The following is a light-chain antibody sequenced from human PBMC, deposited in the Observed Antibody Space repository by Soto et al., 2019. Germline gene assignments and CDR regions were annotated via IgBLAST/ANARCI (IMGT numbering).Light chain of an antibody. CDR2: RES. J-gene: IGKJ1*01. CDR1: QTIYSN. CDR3: LQYQNLWT. Sequence: IVITQAPSTLSGSPGERATLSCRAGQTIYSNVAWHQQRPGPXPRILIYRESTRATGVQARFSGSGSATDFTLTISGMQSEDFALYYCLQYQNLWTVGQGTKVEIK. V-gene: IGKV3-15*01.